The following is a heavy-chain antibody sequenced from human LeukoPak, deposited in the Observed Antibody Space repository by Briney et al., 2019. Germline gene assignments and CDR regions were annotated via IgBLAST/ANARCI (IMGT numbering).Heavy chain of an antibody. V-gene: IGHV3-9*01. CDR1: GFTFSSYA. D-gene: IGHD3-22*01. CDR3: AKDRYYYGSSGYYLN. J-gene: IGHJ4*02. Sequence: GGSLRLSCAASGFTFSSYAMHWVRQAPGKGLEWVSGISWNSGSIGYADSVKGRFTISRDNAKNSLYLQMNSLRAEDTALYYCAKDRYYYGSSGYYLNWGQGTLVTVSS. CDR2: ISWNSGSI.